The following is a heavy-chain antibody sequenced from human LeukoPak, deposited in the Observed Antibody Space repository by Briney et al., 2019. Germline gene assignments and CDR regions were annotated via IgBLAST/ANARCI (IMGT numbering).Heavy chain of an antibody. CDR3: ARHGYSFGLDY. D-gene: IGHD5-18*01. J-gene: IGHJ4*02. CDR1: GFPFSNYW. V-gene: IGHV3-74*01. CDR2: VNSDGSTT. Sequence: GGSLRLSCAASGFPFSNYWMHWVRQAPGKGLVWVSRVNSDGSTTSYADYVKGRFTISRDNAKNTLYLQMNSLRVEDTAMYYCARHGYSFGLDYWGQGTLVTVSS.